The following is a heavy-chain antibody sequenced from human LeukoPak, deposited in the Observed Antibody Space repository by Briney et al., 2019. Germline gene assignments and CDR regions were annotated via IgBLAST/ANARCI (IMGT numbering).Heavy chain of an antibody. CDR1: GFTFSTYA. D-gene: IGHD5-18*01. Sequence: GGSLRLSCAASGFTFSTYAMSWVRQAPGKGLEWVSSISDSGGSIYYADSVKGRFTISRDNSKNTLFLQMNSLRVEDTAVYYCARMAAVAMVLDYWGQGTLVTVSS. CDR3: ARMAAVAMVLDY. CDR2: ISDSGGSI. J-gene: IGHJ4*02. V-gene: IGHV3-23*01.